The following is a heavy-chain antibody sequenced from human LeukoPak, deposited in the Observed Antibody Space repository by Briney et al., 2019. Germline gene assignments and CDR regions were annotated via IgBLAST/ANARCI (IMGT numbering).Heavy chain of an antibody. CDR3: AKDHHGSGSYHIDN. D-gene: IGHD3-10*01. Sequence: PGRSLRLFCAASGFTFSNYGMHWVRQAPGKGLEGVAVISYDGSNKYYVDSVKGRFTISRDNSKNTLYVQMNSLRAEDTAVYYCAKDHHGSGSYHIDNWGQGTLVIVSS. J-gene: IGHJ4*02. CDR1: GFTFSNYG. CDR2: ISYDGSNK. V-gene: IGHV3-30*18.